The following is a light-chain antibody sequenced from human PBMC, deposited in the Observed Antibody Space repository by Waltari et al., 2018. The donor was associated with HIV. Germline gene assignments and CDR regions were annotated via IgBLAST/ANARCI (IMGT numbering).Light chain of an antibody. CDR2: DFS. CDR3: SSYTSGSTWV. V-gene: IGLV2-14*03. Sequence: QSALTQPASVSGSPGQSITISCTGTSSDIGYFKFVSWYQQHPGKAPKLMIYDFSSRPSGVSDRISGSKSGNTASLTISGLQPEDEADYYCSSYTSGSTWVFGGGTKVTVL. J-gene: IGLJ3*02. CDR1: SSDIGYFKF.